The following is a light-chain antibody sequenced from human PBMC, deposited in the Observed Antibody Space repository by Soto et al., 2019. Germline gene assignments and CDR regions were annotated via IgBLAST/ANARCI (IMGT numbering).Light chain of an antibody. V-gene: IGKV1-5*03. Sequence: IQLTHCPFNLSPSAGDRVTIPCQARQAVXRWFDWYQQKPGKAPKLPXDKAATLKSGVPSRFSGSGSGTEFTLTISSLQPEDFATYYCQHYNIYSEAFGQGTKVDI. CDR1: QAVXRW. CDR3: QHYNIYSEA. CDR2: KAA. J-gene: IGKJ1*01.